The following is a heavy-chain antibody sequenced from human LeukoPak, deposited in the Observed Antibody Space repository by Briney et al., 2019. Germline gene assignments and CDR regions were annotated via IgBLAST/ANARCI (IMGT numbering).Heavy chain of an antibody. D-gene: IGHD1-26*01. V-gene: IGHV4-39*01. J-gene: IGHJ4*02. CDR1: GGSTSSSNYY. Sequence: PSETLSLTCTVSGGSTSSSNYYWGWIRQPPGKGLEWIGSIYYDGRTYYNPSLKSRVTISGDTSKNQLSLKLTSVTAADTAVYYCARSPVASGSFRFFDYWGQGTLVTVSS. CDR2: IYYDGRT. CDR3: ARSPVASGSFRFFDY.